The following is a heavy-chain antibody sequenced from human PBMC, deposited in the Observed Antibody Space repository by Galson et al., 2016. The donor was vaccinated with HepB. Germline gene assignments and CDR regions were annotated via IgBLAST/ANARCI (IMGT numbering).Heavy chain of an antibody. J-gene: IGHJ4*02. CDR2: ISAYNGNT. V-gene: IGHV1-18*04. Sequence: SVKVSCKASGYTFTSYGITWVRQAPGQGLEWMGWISAYNGNTNYAQKLQGRVTMTTDTSTSTTYMELRSLRSDDTAVYYCAAAVAGNFDYWGQGILVTVSS. CDR3: AAAVAGNFDY. D-gene: IGHD6-19*01. CDR1: GYTFTSYG.